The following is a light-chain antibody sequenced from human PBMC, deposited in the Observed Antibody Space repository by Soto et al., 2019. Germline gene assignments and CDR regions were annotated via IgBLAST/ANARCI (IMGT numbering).Light chain of an antibody. CDR2: GAS. CDR1: QSVSGTY. V-gene: IGKV3-20*01. J-gene: IGKJ2*01. Sequence: EIVLTQSPGTLSLSPGERATLSCRASQSVSGTYLAWYQHRSGQAPRLLIYGASNRATGIPDRFSGYGSGTDFPLTVSRMEPEDSAVYYCQQFVMSPPGYTFGQGTKLEIK. CDR3: QQFVMSPPGYT.